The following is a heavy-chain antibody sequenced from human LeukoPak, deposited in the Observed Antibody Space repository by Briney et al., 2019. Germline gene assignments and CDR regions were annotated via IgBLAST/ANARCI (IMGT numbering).Heavy chain of an antibody. CDR2: IYHSGST. CDR3: ARNAGNSDVDY. D-gene: IGHD4-23*01. J-gene: IGHJ4*02. Sequence: RASETLSLTCAVSGGSIASSYWWTWVRQPPGKGLEWIGEIYHSGSTNYNPSLRSRVTISVDKSDNQFSLKLNSMTAADTAVYYCARNAGNSDVDYWGRGTLVTVSS. V-gene: IGHV4-4*02. CDR1: GGSIASSYW.